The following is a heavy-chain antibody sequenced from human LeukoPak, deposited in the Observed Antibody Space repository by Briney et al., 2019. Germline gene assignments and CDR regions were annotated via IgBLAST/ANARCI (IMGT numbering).Heavy chain of an antibody. CDR1: GFTFSTYW. CDR3: EGRYCSSTSCSTN. Sequence: GGSLRLSCAASGFTFSTYWMHWVRQAPGKGLVWVSRISSDGSSTNYADSVKGRFTISRDNAKNTLYPQMDSLRAEDTAMYYCEGRYCSSTSCSTNWGQGTLVTVSS. J-gene: IGHJ4*02. V-gene: IGHV3-74*01. CDR2: ISSDGSST. D-gene: IGHD2-2*02.